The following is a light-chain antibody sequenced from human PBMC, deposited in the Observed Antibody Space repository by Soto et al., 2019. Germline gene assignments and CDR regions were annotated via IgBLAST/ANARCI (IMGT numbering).Light chain of an antibody. J-gene: IGKJ5*01. CDR2: GAS. CDR3: QQYHKWPPIT. V-gene: IGKV3-15*01. CDR1: QSVDAY. Sequence: DIVLTQSPGTLSLSPGERASLSCRASQSVDAYLAWYQQKPGQAPRRLIYGASTRATGGTARFRGGGSGTEFTLTISSLQSEDSAVYYCQQYHKWPPITFGQGTRLEIK.